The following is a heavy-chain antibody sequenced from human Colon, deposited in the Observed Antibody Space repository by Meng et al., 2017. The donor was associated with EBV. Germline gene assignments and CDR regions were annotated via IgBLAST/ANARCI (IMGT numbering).Heavy chain of an antibody. CDR1: GGSVSSGGYY. CDR2: IYYSGST. CDR3: ARGPTTYFDY. Sequence: QVQLQGSGPGLVKPSQTLSLTCTVSGGSVSSGGYYWTWIRQHPGKGLEWFGHIYYSGSTFYNPSLKRRVIISIDTSKNQFSLNLRSVTAADTAVYYCARGPTTYFDYWGQGTLVTVSS. J-gene: IGHJ4*02. V-gene: IGHV4-31*03. D-gene: IGHD4-17*01.